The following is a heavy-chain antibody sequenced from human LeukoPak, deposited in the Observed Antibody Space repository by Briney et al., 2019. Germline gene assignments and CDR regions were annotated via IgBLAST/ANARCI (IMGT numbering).Heavy chain of an antibody. D-gene: IGHD6-19*01. CDR1: GGSINSYY. CDR3: ARFGYSSGWYGGAFGY. J-gene: IGHJ4*02. CDR2: IYTSGST. V-gene: IGHV4-4*07. Sequence: SETLCLTCTVSGGSINSYYWSWTRQPAGKELERIGRIYTSGSTNYNPSLKSRVTMSVDTSKNQFSLKLSYVTAADTAVYYCARFGYSSGWYGGAFGYWGQGTLVTVSS.